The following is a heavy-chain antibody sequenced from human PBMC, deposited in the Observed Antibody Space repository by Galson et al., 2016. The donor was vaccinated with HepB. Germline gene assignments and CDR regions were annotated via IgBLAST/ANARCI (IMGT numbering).Heavy chain of an antibody. Sequence: SLRLSCAASGFVFSNFGLSWVRQAPGKGLEWVASISTRRTTYYSDSVQGRFTISRDNSNNNLYLQMNGLGAEDTAVYYCAKERLVRRIFDHWGQGPLLTVSS. CDR1: GFVFSNFG. J-gene: IGHJ4*02. V-gene: IGHV3-23*01. CDR2: ISTRRTT. CDR3: AKERLVRRIFDH. D-gene: IGHD1-1*01.